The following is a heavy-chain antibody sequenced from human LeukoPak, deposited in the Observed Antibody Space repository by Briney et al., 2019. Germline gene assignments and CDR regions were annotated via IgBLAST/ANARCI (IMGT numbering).Heavy chain of an antibody. D-gene: IGHD5-12*01. CDR1: GFDVSSNY. CDR2: IYSDGST. V-gene: IGHV3-53*01. Sequence: GGSLRLSCAATGFDVSSNYIRWVRQAPGKGLEWVSIIYSDGSTFHAESVKGRFTMSRENSNNTLDLQLNSLRAEETAVYFCARGRHRYRGINGDGDAFDIWGQGTMVTVSS. J-gene: IGHJ3*02. CDR3: ARGRHRYRGINGDGDAFDI.